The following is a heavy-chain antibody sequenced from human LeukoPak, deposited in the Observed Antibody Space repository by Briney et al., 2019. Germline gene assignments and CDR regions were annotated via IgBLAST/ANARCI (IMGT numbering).Heavy chain of an antibody. J-gene: IGHJ5*02. V-gene: IGHV3-9*01. D-gene: IGHD3-22*01. Sequence: GGSLRLSCAASGFTFDDYAMHWVRQAPGKGLEWVSGINWNGADIDYADSVKGRFTISRDNAKNSLYLQMNSLRPEDTALYYCAKDTYNSGSPWGWFDPWGQGTLVTVSS. CDR1: GFTFDDYA. CDR3: AKDTYNSGSPWGWFDP. CDR2: INWNGADI.